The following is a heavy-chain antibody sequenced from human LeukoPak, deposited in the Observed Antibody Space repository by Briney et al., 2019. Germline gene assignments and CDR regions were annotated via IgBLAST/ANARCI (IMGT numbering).Heavy chain of an antibody. J-gene: IGHJ4*02. CDR2: IKQDGSEK. Sequence: PGGPLRLSCAASGFTFSSYWMSWVRQAPGKGLEWVANIKQDGSEKYYVDSVKGRFTISRDNAKNSLYLQMNSLRAEDTAVYYCARGSRDTAMVDFDYWGQGTLVTVSS. CDR3: ARGSRDTAMVDFDY. CDR1: GFTFSSYW. D-gene: IGHD5-18*01. V-gene: IGHV3-7*01.